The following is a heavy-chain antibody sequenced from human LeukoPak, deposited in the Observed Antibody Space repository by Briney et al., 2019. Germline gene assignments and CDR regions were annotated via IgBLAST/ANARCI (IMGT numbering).Heavy chain of an antibody. D-gene: IGHD3-22*01. Sequence: GGSLRLSCAASGFTFREYSMSWVRQAPGKGLEWVSNIRSNGGDTYYTDSVKGRFTISRDNSKNTLYLEMNSLRAEDTAVYYCAKGGSSGSSSDNWGQGTLVTVSS. CDR3: AKGGSSGSSSDN. J-gene: IGHJ4*02. V-gene: IGHV3-23*01. CDR2: IRSNGGDT. CDR1: GFTFREYS.